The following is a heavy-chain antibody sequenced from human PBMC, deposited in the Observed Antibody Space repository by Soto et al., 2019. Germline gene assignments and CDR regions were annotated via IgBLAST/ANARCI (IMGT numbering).Heavy chain of an antibody. Sequence: PSETLSLTCTVSGGSISSYYWSWIRQPPGKGLEWIGYIYYSGSTNYNPSLKSRVTISVDTSKNQFSLNLNSVTAADTAVYYCVRLGYFTVDSWGQGALVTVSS. J-gene: IGHJ4*02. CDR3: VRLGYFTVDS. CDR1: GGSISSYY. CDR2: IYYSGST. V-gene: IGHV4-59*08. D-gene: IGHD3-3*01.